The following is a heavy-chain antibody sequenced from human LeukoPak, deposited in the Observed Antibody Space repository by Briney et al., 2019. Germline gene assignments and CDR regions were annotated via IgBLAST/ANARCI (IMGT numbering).Heavy chain of an antibody. CDR1: GFTVSSNY. CDR2: IYSGGST. J-gene: IGHJ4*02. D-gene: IGHD3-22*01. V-gene: IGHV3-66*01. CDR3: ATVIAPMTQIDY. Sequence: GGSLRLSCAASGFTVSSNYMSWVRQAPGKGLEWVSVIYSGGSTYYADSVKGRFTISRDNSKNTLYLQMNSLRAEDTAVYYCATVIAPMTQIDYWGQGTLVTVSS.